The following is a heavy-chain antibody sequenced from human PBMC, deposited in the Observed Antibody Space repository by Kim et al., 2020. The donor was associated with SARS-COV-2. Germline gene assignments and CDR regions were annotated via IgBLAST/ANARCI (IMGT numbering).Heavy chain of an antibody. V-gene: IGHV3-21*01. CDR2: ISSSSSYI. D-gene: IGHD3-10*01. Sequence: GGSLRLSCAASGFTFSSYSMNWVRQAPGKGLEWVSSISSSSSYIYYADSVKGRFTISRDNAKNSLYLQMNSLRAEDTAVYYCARDFTMGGTPYNDYWGQGTLVTVSS. CDR1: GFTFSSYS. J-gene: IGHJ4*02. CDR3: ARDFTMGGTPYNDY.